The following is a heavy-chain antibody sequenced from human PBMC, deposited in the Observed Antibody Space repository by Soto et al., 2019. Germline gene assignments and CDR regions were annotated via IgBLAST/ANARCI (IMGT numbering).Heavy chain of an antibody. CDR3: ATCRTSCYSNPSYYYYYGMDV. V-gene: IGHV5-51*01. Sequence: GESLKISCKGSGYSFTSYWIDWVRQMPGKGLEWMGIIYPGDSDTRYSPSFQGQVTISADKSISTAYLQWSSLKASDTAMYYCATCRTSCYSNPSYYYYYGMDVWGQGTTVTVSS. CDR1: GYSFTSYW. D-gene: IGHD2-2*01. J-gene: IGHJ6*02. CDR2: IYPGDSDT.